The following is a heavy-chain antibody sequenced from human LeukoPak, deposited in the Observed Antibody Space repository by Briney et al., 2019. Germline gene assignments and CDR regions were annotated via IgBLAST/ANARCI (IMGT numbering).Heavy chain of an antibody. CDR3: AKAARGEWLQMRDYFDY. D-gene: IGHD5-24*01. CDR2: ISYDGSNK. CDR1: GFTFSSYA. J-gene: IGHJ4*02. V-gene: IGHV3-30*04. Sequence: GGSLRLSCAASGFTFSSYAMHWVRQAPGKGLEWVAVISYDGSNKYYADSVKGRFTISRDNSKNTLYLQMNSLRAEDTAVYYCAKAARGEWLQMRDYFDYWGQGTLVTVSS.